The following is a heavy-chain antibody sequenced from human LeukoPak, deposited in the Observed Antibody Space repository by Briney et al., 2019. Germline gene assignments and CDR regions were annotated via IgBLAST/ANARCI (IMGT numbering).Heavy chain of an antibody. V-gene: IGHV3-21*06. CDR1: GFIYSTYG. J-gene: IGHJ6*03. Sequence: PGGSLRLSCAASGFIYSTYGMHWVRQAPGKGLEWVSSISDGGSEIYYSDSVKGRFAVSRDDAQNSLSLQMNSLRVEDTGIYYCAKGKSGSYYFYMDVWGKGSTVTVSS. CDR2: ISDGGSEI. CDR3: AKGKSGSYYFYMDV.